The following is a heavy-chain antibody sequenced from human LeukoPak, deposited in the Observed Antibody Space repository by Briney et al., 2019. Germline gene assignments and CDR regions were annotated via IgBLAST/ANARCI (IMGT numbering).Heavy chain of an antibody. Sequence: PGGSLRLSCAASGFTFSSYSMNWVRKAPGKGLEWVSSISSSGSSIFYADSVKGRFTISRDNAKNSLYLQMNSLRAEDTAVYYCARRPYSSSWYYFDYWGQGTLVTVSS. CDR1: GFTFSSYS. CDR3: ARRPYSSSWYYFDY. CDR2: ISSSGSSI. D-gene: IGHD6-13*01. V-gene: IGHV3-21*01. J-gene: IGHJ4*02.